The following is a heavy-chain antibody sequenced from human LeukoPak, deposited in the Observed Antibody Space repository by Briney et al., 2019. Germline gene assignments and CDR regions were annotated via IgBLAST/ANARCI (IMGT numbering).Heavy chain of an antibody. D-gene: IGHD3-22*01. CDR2: IKQDGSEK. CDR3: ARVLVVVVNGFDY. CDR1: EFTFSSYW. Sequence: PGGSLRLSCEASEFTFSSYWMSWFRQPPGKGLEWVANIKQDGSEKYYVDSVKGRFTISRDNAKNSLYLQMNSLRAEDTAVYYCARVLVVVVNGFDYWGQGTLVTVSS. V-gene: IGHV3-7*01. J-gene: IGHJ4*02.